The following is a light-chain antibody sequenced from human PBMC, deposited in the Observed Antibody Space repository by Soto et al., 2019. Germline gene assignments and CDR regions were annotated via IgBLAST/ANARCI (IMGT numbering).Light chain of an antibody. CDR1: QAITSY. J-gene: IGKJ2*01. Sequence: DIQMTQSPSSLSAFVGDRVTITCRASQAITSYLNWYQEKPGQAPKLQIYGAVILQSGVPSRFSGSGSGTDFTLTINSVQPEDFATYSCLQTYSAPYTFGHGTRLQI. CDR3: LQTYSAPYT. CDR2: GAV. V-gene: IGKV1-39*01.